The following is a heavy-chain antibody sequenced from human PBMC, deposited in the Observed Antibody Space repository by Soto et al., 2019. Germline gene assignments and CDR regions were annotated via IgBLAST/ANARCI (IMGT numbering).Heavy chain of an antibody. V-gene: IGHV4-34*01. CDR2: VNHSGEA. CDR3: DRSLAADWFDP. D-gene: IGHD6-13*01. Sequence: SETLSLTCGVYGGSFRNYYWIWVRQPPGKGLEWIGEVNHSGEATYNPSLQSRVTISLDTSKNQFSLKLTSVTAADTAVYYCDRSLAADWFDPWGQGTLVSVSS. CDR1: GGSFRNYY. J-gene: IGHJ5*02.